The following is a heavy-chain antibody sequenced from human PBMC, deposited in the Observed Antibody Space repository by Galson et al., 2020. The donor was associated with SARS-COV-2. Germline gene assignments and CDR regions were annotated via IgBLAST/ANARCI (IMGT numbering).Heavy chain of an antibody. Sequence: QAGGSLRLSCAASGFTLSNYAMHWVRQAPGKGLAWVAVITYDGSNKYYVDSVRGRLTIFRDNSKNTLNLQMNSLRPEDTAVYYCTRFKVGAQDGFDYWGQGTLVTVSS. V-gene: IGHV3-30*04. J-gene: IGHJ4*02. CDR1: GFTLSNYA. CDR3: TRFKVGAQDGFDY. D-gene: IGHD1-26*01. CDR2: ITYDGSNK.